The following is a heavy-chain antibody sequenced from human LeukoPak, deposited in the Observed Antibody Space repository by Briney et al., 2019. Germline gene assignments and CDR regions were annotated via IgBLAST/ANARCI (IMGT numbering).Heavy chain of an antibody. CDR3: ARGPLWFGEWGA. D-gene: IGHD3-10*01. J-gene: IGHJ5*02. V-gene: IGHV3-23*01. CDR2: ISYSGGST. Sequence: GGSLRLSCAASGFTFRSYAMSWVRQAPGKGLEWVSGISYSGGSTYSADSVKGRFTISRDNSKNTLYLQMNSLRAEDTAVYYCARGPLWFGEWGAWGQGTLVTVSS. CDR1: GFTFRSYA.